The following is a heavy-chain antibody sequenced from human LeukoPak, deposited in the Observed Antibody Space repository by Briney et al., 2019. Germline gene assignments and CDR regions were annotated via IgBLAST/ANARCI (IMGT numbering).Heavy chain of an antibody. CDR2: IYHSGST. V-gene: IGHV4-39*07. CDR3: ARLSTMVRGVIKAFDY. D-gene: IGHD3-10*01. CDR1: GASITSSGYY. Sequence: SETLSLTCTVSGASITSSGYYWGWIRQPPGKGLEWIGTIYHSGSTYYNPSLKSRVTISVDTSKNQFSLRLSSVTAADTAVYYCARLSTMVRGVIKAFDYWGQGTLVTVSS. J-gene: IGHJ4*02.